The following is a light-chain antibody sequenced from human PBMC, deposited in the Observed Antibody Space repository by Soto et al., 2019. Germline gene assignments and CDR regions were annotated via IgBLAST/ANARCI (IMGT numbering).Light chain of an antibody. CDR3: NSLSVNHLYV. CDR2: EVT. J-gene: IGLJ1*01. CDR1: SSDVGRYNT. V-gene: IGLV2-14*01. Sequence: QSVLTQPASVSGSPGQTITISCTGTSSDVGRYNTVSWYQHHPGKAPKLIIYEVTHRPAGISDRFSASKSGNTASLTISGLQAEDEADYYCNSLSVNHLYVFGSGTKVTVL.